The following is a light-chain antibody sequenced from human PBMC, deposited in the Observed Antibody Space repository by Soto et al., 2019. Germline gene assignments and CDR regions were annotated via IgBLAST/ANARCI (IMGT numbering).Light chain of an antibody. Sequence: DIQLTQSPSFLSASAGDRVTITCRASQGISSFLAWYQQKPGKAPKLLIYAAYSLQSWGPSRFSGSGSGTDFTLTISSLQPEDFATYYCQQANSFPITFGQGTRLEIK. CDR2: AAY. CDR1: QGISSF. CDR3: QQANSFPIT. J-gene: IGKJ5*01. V-gene: IGKV1-12*01.